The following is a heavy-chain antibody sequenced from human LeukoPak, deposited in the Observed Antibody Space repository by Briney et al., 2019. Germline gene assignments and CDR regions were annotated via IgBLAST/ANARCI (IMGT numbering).Heavy chain of an antibody. CDR2: VEHDGTK. V-gene: IGHV3-33*05. CDR3: ARFYFPEEHDRAWYEAH. J-gene: IGHJ4*02. CDR1: GFAFSSYG. Sequence: GGSLRLSCAASGFAFSSYGMHWVRQAPGKGPEWVAFVEHDGTKKYLDSVKGRFTISRDNSESALYLQMKSLRADDTGTYYCARFYFPEEHDRAWYEAHWGQGVLVTVS. D-gene: IGHD6-19*01.